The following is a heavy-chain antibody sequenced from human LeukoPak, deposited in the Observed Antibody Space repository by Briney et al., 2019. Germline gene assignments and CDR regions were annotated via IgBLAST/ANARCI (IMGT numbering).Heavy chain of an antibody. V-gene: IGHV4-39*01. CDR1: GGSISSSTYY. D-gene: IGHD4-11*01. J-gene: IGHJ6*04. CDR2: IYYSGNS. CDR3: ARRQGLTTLDV. Sequence: SETLSLTCTVSGGSISSSTYYWGWIRQPPGKGLEWIGSIYYSGNSHYNPSLKSRVTISVDTSKNQFSLKLSSVTAADTAVYYCARRQGLTTLDVWGKGTTVTISS.